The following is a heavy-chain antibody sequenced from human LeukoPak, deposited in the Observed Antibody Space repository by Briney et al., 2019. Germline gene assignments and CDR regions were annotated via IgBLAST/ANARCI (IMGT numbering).Heavy chain of an antibody. CDR3: ARDPGAAADLDYFDY. Sequence: PSETLSLTCTVSGVSISSYYWSWIRQPPGKGLEWIGYIYYSGSTNYNPSLKSRVTMSVDTSKNQFSLKLSSVTAADTAVYYCARDPGAAADLDYFDYWGQGTLVTVSS. CDR1: GVSISSYY. CDR2: IYYSGST. J-gene: IGHJ4*02. D-gene: IGHD6-13*01. V-gene: IGHV4-59*12.